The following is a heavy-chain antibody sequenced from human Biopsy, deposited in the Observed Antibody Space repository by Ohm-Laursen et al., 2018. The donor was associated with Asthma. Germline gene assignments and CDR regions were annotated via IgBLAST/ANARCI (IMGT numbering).Heavy chain of an antibody. CDR3: ATLSWYASQY. CDR1: GFTFSGSW. CDR2: IKPDGSQT. V-gene: IGHV3-7*01. D-gene: IGHD2-2*01. Sequence: GSLRLSYSASGFTFSGSWMIWVRQAPGKGLQWLAFIKPDGSQTYYADSVEGRFSISRDNSKNSLYLQMSSLRGEDTAIYYCATLSWYASQYWGQGTLVTVSS. J-gene: IGHJ4*02.